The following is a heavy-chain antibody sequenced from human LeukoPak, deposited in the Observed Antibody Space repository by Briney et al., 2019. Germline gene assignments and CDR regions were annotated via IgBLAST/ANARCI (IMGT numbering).Heavy chain of an antibody. D-gene: IGHD3-3*02. V-gene: IGHV1-69*13. Sequence: ASVNVSCKASGGSFTSAASWVRQAPGQGLEWMGGIIPVFRTPHYAQKFQGRVTITASEFRDKVYMHLTGLDFEYTAIYHCARHSLLVRVDTASFDYWGQGTLVTVFS. CDR3: ARHSLLVRVDTASFDY. J-gene: IGHJ4*02. CDR2: IIPVFRTP. CDR1: GGSFTSAA.